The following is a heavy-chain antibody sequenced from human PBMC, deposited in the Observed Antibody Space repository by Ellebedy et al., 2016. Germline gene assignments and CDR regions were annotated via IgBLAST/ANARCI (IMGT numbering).Heavy chain of an antibody. Sequence: ASVKVSCKASGYTFTSYAMHWVRQAPGQRLEWMGWINAGNGNTKYSQKFQGRVTITRDTSASTAYMELSSLRSEDTAVYYCAISPALAIFGVGPWGQGTLVTVSS. CDR1: GYTFTSYA. J-gene: IGHJ5*02. V-gene: IGHV1-3*01. D-gene: IGHD3-3*01. CDR2: INAGNGNT. CDR3: AISPALAIFGVGP.